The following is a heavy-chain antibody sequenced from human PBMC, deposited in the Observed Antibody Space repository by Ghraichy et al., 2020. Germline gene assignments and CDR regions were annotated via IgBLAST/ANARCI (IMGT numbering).Heavy chain of an antibody. CDR2: IYYSGST. D-gene: IGHD2-21*02. Sequence: SETLSLTCTVSGGSISSYYWSWIRQPPGKGLEWIGYIYYSGSTNYNPSLKSRVTISVDTSKNQFSLKLSSVTAADTAVYYCARDNIVVVTAIRSYYFYYGMDVWGQGTTVTVSS. V-gene: IGHV4-59*01. CDR1: GGSISSYY. J-gene: IGHJ6*02. CDR3: ARDNIVVVTAIRSYYFYYGMDV.